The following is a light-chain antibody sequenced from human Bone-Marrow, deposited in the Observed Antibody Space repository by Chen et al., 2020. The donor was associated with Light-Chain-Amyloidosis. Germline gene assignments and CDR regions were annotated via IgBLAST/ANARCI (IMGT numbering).Light chain of an antibody. CDR1: QSLVHRNGYNY. CDR3: MQGTHWPPTWT. Sequence: DLVMTQSPLSLPVTPGEPASISCRSSQSLVHRNGYNYLSWYLQKPGQSPQVLIYLGSIRASGVPDRFSGSGSATDFTLKISRVEAEDVGVYYCMQGTHWPPTWTFGQGTKVEIK. V-gene: IGKV2-28*01. CDR2: LGS. J-gene: IGKJ1*01.